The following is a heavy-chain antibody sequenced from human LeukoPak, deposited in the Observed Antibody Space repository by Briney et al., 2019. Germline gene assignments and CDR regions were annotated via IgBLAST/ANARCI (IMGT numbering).Heavy chain of an antibody. J-gene: IGHJ4*02. CDR1: GGSISSSSYY. V-gene: IGHV4-39*01. D-gene: IGHD3-10*01. Sequence: SETLSLTCTVSGGSISSSSYYWGWIRQPPGKGLEWIGSIYYSGSTYYNPSLKSRVTISVDTSKNQFSLKLSSVTAADTAVYYCARHPGWFGELFNFDYWGQGTLVTVSS. CDR3: ARHPGWFGELFNFDY. CDR2: IYYSGST.